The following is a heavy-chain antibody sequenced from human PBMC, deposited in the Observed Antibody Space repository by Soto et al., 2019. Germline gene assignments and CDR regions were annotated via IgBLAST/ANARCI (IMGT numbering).Heavy chain of an antibody. CDR1: GFTITPYW. CDR3: AASVVPAAKNYFHYYYMHV. D-gene: IGHD2-2*01. V-gene: IGHV3-74*01. CDR2: INYDGSTT. Sequence: HPGGSLRLSCAASGFTITPYWMHWVRLVPGKGLVWVSRINYDGSTTDYADPVKGRFTISRDNDRNTLYLQVSSLRAEDSAVYYCAASVVPAAKNYFHYYYMHVWGKGTTVTVSS. J-gene: IGHJ6*03.